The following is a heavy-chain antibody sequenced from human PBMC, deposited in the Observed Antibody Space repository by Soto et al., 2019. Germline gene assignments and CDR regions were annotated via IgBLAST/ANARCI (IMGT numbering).Heavy chain of an antibody. V-gene: IGHV3-30*18. CDR2: ISYDGSNK. D-gene: IGHD6-13*01. CDR3: AKDHYSSSWYRFGTYYYYGMDV. J-gene: IGHJ6*02. Sequence: SLRLSCAASGFTFSSYGMHWVRQAPGKGLEWVAVISYDGSNKYYADSVKGRFTISRDNSKNTLYLQMNSLRAEDTAVYYCAKDHYSSSWYRFGTYYYYGMDVWGQGTTVTVSS. CDR1: GFTFSSYG.